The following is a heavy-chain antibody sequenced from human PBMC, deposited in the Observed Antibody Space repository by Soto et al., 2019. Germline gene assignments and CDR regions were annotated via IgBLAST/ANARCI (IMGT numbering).Heavy chain of an antibody. CDR3: ARARHCSSTSCHYYFDY. J-gene: IGHJ4*02. Sequence: SETLSLTCAVYGGSFSGYYWSWIRQPPGKGLEWIVEINHSGSTYYNPSLKSRVTISVDTSKNQFSLKLSSVTAADTAVYYCARARHCSSTSCHYYFDYGCPGTLVTVSS. CDR1: GGSFSGYY. V-gene: IGHV4-34*01. D-gene: IGHD2-2*01. CDR2: INHSGST.